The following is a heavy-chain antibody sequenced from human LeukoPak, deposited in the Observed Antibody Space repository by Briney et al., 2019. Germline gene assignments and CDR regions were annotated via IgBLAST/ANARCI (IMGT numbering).Heavy chain of an antibody. J-gene: IGHJ6*03. Sequence: PGRSLRLSCAASGFTFSSYAMHWVRQAPGKGLEWVAVISYDGSNKYYADSVKGRFTISRDNSKNTLYLQMNSLRAEDTAVYYCARSGSSSWDYYYMDVWGKGTTVTVSS. V-gene: IGHV3-30*01. D-gene: IGHD6-13*01. CDR3: ARSGSSSWDYYYMDV. CDR2: ISYDGSNK. CDR1: GFTFSSYA.